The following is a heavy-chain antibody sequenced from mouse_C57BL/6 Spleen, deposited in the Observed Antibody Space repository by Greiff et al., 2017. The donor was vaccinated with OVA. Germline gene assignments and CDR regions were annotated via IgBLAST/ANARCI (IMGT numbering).Heavy chain of an antibody. CDR3: ARDYYGCFDY. CDR2: ISSGSSTI. Sequence: EVKLVESGGGLVKPGGSLKLSCAASGFTFSDYGMHWVRQAPEKGLEWVAYISSGSSTIYYADTVKGRFTISRDNAKNTLFLQMTSLRSEDAAMYYCARDYYGCFDYWGQGTTLTVSS. D-gene: IGHD1-1*01. CDR1: GFTFSDYG. V-gene: IGHV5-17*01. J-gene: IGHJ2*01.